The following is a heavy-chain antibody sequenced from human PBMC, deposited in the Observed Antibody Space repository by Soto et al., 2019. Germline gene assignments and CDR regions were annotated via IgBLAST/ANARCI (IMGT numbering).Heavy chain of an antibody. D-gene: IGHD2-21*02. CDR2: IYYSGRT. CDR1: GESISGSSYY. Sequence: KPSETLSLTCIVSGESISGSSYYWGWIRQPPGKGLEWIGSIYYSGRTYYNPSFKSRVTISIDTSKNQFSLKLSSVTATGTAVYYCARQRTTVVTQAYFDHWGQGALVTVSS. CDR3: ARQRTTVVTQAYFDH. V-gene: IGHV4-39*01. J-gene: IGHJ4*02.